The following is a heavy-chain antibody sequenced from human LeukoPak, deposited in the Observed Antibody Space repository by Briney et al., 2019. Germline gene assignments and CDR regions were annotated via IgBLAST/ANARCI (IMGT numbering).Heavy chain of an antibody. V-gene: IGHV4-59*01. CDR1: GRSISSYY. CDR3: ARKDYSNTFDY. J-gene: IGHJ4*02. D-gene: IGHD4-11*01. CDR2: IYYSGST. Sequence: SETLSLACTVSGRSISSYYWSWIRQPPGKGLEWIGYIYYSGSTNYNPSLKSRVTISVDTSKNQFSLKLSSVTAADTAVYYCARKDYSNTFDYWGQGTLVTVSS.